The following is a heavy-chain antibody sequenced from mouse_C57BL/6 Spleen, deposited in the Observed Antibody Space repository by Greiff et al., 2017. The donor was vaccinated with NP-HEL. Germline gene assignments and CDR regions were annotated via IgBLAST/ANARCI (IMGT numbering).Heavy chain of an antibody. V-gene: IGHV1-82*01. CDR3: ARSGQLRHYFDY. CDR1: GYAFSSSW. CDR2: IYPGDGDT. J-gene: IGHJ2*01. D-gene: IGHD3-2*02. Sequence: LQESGPELVKPGASVKISCKASGYAFSSSWMNWVKQRPGKGLEWIGRIYPGDGDTNYNGKSKGKATLTADKSSSTAYMQLSSLTSEDSAVYFCARSGQLRHYFDYWGQGTTLTVSS.